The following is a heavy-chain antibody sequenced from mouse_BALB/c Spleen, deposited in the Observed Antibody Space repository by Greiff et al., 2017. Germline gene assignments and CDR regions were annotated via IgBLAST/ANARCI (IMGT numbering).Heavy chain of an antibody. V-gene: IGHV5-12-1*01. Sequence: EVHLVESGGGLVKPGGSLKLSCAASGFAFSSYDMSWVRQTPEKRLEWVAYISSGGGSTYYPDTVKGRFTISRDNAKNTLYLQMSSLKSEDTAMYYCARQVLLDYWGQGTSVTVSS. D-gene: IGHD2-14*01. CDR2: ISSGGGST. CDR3: ARQVLLDY. J-gene: IGHJ4*01. CDR1: GFAFSSYD.